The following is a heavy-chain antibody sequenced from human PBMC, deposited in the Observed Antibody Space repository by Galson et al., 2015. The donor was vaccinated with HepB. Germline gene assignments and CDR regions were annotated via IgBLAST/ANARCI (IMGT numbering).Heavy chain of an antibody. CDR2: IDWDDDK. Sequence: PALVKPTQTLTLTCTFSGFSLSTSGMCVSWIRQPPGKALEWLARIDWDDDKYYSTSLKTRLTISKDTSKNQVVLTMTNMDPVDTATYYCARNVPPKPGIAVAGTYRLDRPTGYFDLWGRGTLVTVSS. CDR3: ARNVPPKPGIAVAGTYRLDRPTGYFDL. CDR1: GFSLSTSGMC. V-gene: IGHV2-70*11. D-gene: IGHD6-19*01. J-gene: IGHJ2*01.